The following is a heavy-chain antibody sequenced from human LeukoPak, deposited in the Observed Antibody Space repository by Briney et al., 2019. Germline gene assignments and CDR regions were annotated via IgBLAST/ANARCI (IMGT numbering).Heavy chain of an antibody. CDR2: INHSGST. Sequence: PSETLSLTCAVYGGSFSGYYWSWIRQPPGKGLEWIGEINHSGSTNYNPSLKSRVTISVDTSKNQFSLKLSSVTAADTAVYYRASHSSWRPLDYWGQGTLVTVSS. D-gene: IGHD6-13*01. V-gene: IGHV4-34*01. CDR3: ASHSSWRPLDY. CDR1: GGSFSGYY. J-gene: IGHJ4*02.